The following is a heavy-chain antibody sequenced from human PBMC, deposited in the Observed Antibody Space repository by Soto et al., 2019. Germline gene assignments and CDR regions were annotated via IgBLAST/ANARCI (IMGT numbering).Heavy chain of an antibody. CDR2: MNPNSGNT. CDR1: GYTFTSYD. CDR3: ARGEEGGYSSSWYAGAWFDP. D-gene: IGHD6-13*01. J-gene: IGHJ5*02. Sequence: ASVNVSCKASGYTFTSYDINWVRQATGQGLEWMGWMNPNSGNTGYAQKFQGRVTMTRNTSISTAYMELSSLRSEDTAVYYCARGEEGGYSSSWYAGAWFDPWGQGTLVTVSS. V-gene: IGHV1-8*01.